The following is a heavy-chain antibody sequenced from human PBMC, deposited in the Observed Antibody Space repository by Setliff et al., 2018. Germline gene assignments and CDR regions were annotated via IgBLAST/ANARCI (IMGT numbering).Heavy chain of an antibody. J-gene: IGHJ4*02. Sequence: PGGSLRLSCVASGFTFSDYYMTWIRQAPGKGLEWVSYISSTSSFTNYADSMKGRFTISRDNAKNSLYLQMNSLRAEDTAVYYCVKAAAGTSDMVYWGQGTLVTVSS. CDR2: ISSTSSFT. V-gene: IGHV3-11*05. CDR1: GFTFSDYY. CDR3: VKAAAGTSDMVY. D-gene: IGHD6-13*01.